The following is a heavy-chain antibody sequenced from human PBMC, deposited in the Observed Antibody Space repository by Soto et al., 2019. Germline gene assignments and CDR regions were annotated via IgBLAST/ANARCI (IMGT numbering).Heavy chain of an antibody. CDR1: GYTFTIYG. J-gene: IGHJ4*02. Sequence: QVELVQSGGEVKKPGASVTVSCEASGYTFTIYGIAWVRQVPGQGLEWMGWISVYNDKRNYAQKFQGRVTMTTDTSTSTAYLSLSNLRSDDTAVYFCARRGASIFDSWGQGTLVTVSS. D-gene: IGHD6-6*01. CDR2: ISVYNDKR. V-gene: IGHV1-18*01. CDR3: ARRGASIFDS.